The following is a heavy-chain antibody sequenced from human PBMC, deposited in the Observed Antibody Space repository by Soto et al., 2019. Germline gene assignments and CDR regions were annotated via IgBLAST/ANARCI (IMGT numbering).Heavy chain of an antibody. CDR2: INHSGST. Sequence: SETLSLTCAVYGGSFSGYYWSWIRQPPGKGLEWIGEINHSGSTNYNPSLKSRVTISVDTSKNQFSLKLSSVTAADTAVYYCARRKGRSYYYYYRMDVWGQGTKATVYS. CDR3: ARRKGRSYYYYYRMDV. J-gene: IGHJ6*02. CDR1: GGSFSGYY. V-gene: IGHV4-34*01.